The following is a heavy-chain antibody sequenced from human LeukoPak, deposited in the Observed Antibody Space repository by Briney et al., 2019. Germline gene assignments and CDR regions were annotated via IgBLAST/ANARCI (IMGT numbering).Heavy chain of an antibody. CDR1: GYTFTSYD. D-gene: IGHD2-21*02. Sequence: ASVKVSCKASGYTFTSYDIHWVRQTTGQGLEWMGWMNPNSGNTGYAQKFQGRVTMTRNTSINTAYMEVSSLRSEDTAVYYCARDVYCGGDCYWPYGMDVWGQGTTVTVSS. J-gene: IGHJ6*02. V-gene: IGHV1-8*01. CDR3: ARDVYCGGDCYWPYGMDV. CDR2: MNPNSGNT.